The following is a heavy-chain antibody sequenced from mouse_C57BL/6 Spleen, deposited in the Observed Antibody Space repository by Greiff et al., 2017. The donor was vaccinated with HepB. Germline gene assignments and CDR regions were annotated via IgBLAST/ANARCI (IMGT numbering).Heavy chain of an antibody. J-gene: IGHJ1*03. V-gene: IGHV1-54*01. CDR3: ARDGVLRGYFDV. CDR2: INPGSGGT. D-gene: IGHD1-1*01. CDR1: GYAFTNYL. Sequence: VQLQQSGAELVRPGTSVKVSCKASGYAFTNYLIEWVKQRPGQGLEWIGVINPGSGGTNYNEKFKGKATLTADKSSSTAYMQLSSLTSEDSAVYFCARDGVLRGYFDVWGTGTTVTVSS.